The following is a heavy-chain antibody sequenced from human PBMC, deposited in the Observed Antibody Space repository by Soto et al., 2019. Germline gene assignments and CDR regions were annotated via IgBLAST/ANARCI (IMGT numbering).Heavy chain of an antibody. Sequence: GGSLRLSCAGSGFTFSNYAMSWVRQAPGKGLEWVSAISGSGDSTYYRDSVKGRFTVSRDNSMNTVYLQMNSLRAEDTAVYYCAKDLDIVVVPAFDPWGQGTLVTVSS. V-gene: IGHV3-23*01. CDR1: GFTFSNYA. CDR2: ISGSGDST. CDR3: AKDLDIVVVPAFDP. D-gene: IGHD2-2*03. J-gene: IGHJ5*02.